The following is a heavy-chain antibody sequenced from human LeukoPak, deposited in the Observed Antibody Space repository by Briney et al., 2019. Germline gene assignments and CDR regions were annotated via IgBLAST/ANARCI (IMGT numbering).Heavy chain of an antibody. J-gene: IGHJ6*03. CDR1: GGSISSYY. CDR3: ARVIFGVVIPLANYYYYMDV. CDR2: IYYSGST. Sequence: NPSETLSLTCTVPGGSISSYYWSWIRQPPGKGLEWIGYIYYSGSTNYNPSLKSRVTISVDTSKNQFSLKLSSVTAADTAVYYCARVIFGVVIPLANYYYYMDVWGKGTTVTVSS. D-gene: IGHD3-3*02. V-gene: IGHV4-59*01.